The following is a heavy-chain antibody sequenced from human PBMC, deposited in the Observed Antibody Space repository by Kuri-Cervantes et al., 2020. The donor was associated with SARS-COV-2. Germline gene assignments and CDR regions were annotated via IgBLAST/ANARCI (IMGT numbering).Heavy chain of an antibody. CDR1: GFTFSSYA. Sequence: GGSLRLSCSASGFTFSSYAMHWVRQAPGKGLEYVSAISSNGGSTYYADSVKGRFTISRDNSKSTLYLQMSSLRAEDTAVYYCVKGSSSWYDFWFDPWGQGTLVTVSS. D-gene: IGHD6-13*01. V-gene: IGHV3-64D*08. CDR2: ISSNGGST. J-gene: IGHJ5*02. CDR3: VKGSSSWYDFWFDP.